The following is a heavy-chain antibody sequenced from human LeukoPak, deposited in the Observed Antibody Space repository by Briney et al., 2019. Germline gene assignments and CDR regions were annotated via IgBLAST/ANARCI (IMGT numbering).Heavy chain of an antibody. Sequence: SETLSLTCAVSGASISDYYWSWIRQPPGKGLEWIGSIYYSGSTYYNPSLKSRVTISVDTSKNQFSLKLSSVTAADTAVFYCARHRMYYYDTSGRGVADAFDFWGQGTMVTVSS. J-gene: IGHJ3*01. CDR1: GASISDYY. D-gene: IGHD3-22*01. V-gene: IGHV4-39*01. CDR2: IYYSGST. CDR3: ARHRMYYYDTSGRGVADAFDF.